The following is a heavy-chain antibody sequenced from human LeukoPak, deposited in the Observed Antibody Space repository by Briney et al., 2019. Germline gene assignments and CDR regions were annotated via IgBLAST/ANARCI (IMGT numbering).Heavy chain of an antibody. J-gene: IGHJ5*02. Sequence: NPSETLSLTCTVSGGSISSSSYYWGWIRQPPGKGLEWIVSIYYSGSTYYNPSLKSRVTISVDTSKNQFSLKLSSVTAADTAVYYCARQTLTVDTAMDFDPWGQGTLATVSS. CDR3: ARQTLTVDTAMDFDP. D-gene: IGHD5-18*01. V-gene: IGHV4-39*01. CDR1: GGSISSSSYY. CDR2: IYYSGST.